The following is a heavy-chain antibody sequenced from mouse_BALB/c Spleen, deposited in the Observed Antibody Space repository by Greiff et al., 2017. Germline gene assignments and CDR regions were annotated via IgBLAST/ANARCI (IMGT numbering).Heavy chain of an antibody. V-gene: IGHV1S81*02. J-gene: IGHJ2*01. CDR3: TRGLPDYFDY. CDR1: GYTFTSYY. CDR2: INPSNGGT. D-gene: IGHD2-4*01. Sequence: QVQLQQSGAELVKPGASVKLSCKASGYTFTSYYMYWVKQRPGQGLEWIGGINPSNGGTNFNEKFKSKATLTVDKSSSTAYMQLSSLTSEDSAVYYCTRGLPDYFDYWGQGTTLTVSS.